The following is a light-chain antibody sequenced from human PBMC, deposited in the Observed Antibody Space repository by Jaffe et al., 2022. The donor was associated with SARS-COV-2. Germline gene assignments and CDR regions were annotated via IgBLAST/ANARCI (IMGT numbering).Light chain of an antibody. Sequence: DIQMTQSPSTLSAFVGDRVTITCRASQSIGSWLAWYQQKPGKAPKLMIYKASNLESGVPSRFSGSGSGTEFTLTISSLQPDDFATYFCQQYDSYSWTFGHGTKVEIK. CDR2: KAS. CDR3: QQYDSYSWT. V-gene: IGKV1-5*03. J-gene: IGKJ1*01. CDR1: QSIGSW.